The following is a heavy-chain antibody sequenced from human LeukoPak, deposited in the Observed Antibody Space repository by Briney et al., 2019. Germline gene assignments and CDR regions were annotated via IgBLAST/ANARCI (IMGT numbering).Heavy chain of an antibody. CDR2: INTNTGNP. D-gene: IGHD6-19*01. Sequence: ASVKVSCKASGYTFTSYAMNWVRQAPGQGLEWMGWINTNTGNPTYAQGFTGRFVFSLDTSVSTAYLQISSLKAEDTAVYYCARDGEGVAVAVDFDYWGQGTLVTVSS. CDR1: GYTFTSYA. CDR3: ARDGEGVAVAVDFDY. J-gene: IGHJ4*02. V-gene: IGHV7-4-1*02.